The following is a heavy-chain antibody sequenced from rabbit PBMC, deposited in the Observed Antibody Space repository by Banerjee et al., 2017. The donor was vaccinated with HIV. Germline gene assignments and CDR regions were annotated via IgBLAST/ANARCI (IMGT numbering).Heavy chain of an antibody. V-gene: IGHV1S45*01. Sequence: QEQLEESGGDLVKPEGSLTLTCKASGSDISSNAMCWVRQAPGKGLEWIGCINTSSGNTVYASWAKGRLTISKTSWTTVTLQMTSLTAADTATYFCARDLTGVIGWNFNLWGQGTLVTVS. CDR1: GSDISSNA. CDR3: ARDLTGVIGWNFNL. J-gene: IGHJ4*01. D-gene: IGHD1-1*01. CDR2: INTSSGNT.